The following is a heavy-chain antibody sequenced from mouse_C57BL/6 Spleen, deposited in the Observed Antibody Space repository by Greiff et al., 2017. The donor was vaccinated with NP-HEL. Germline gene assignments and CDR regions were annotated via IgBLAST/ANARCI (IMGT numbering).Heavy chain of an antibody. CDR1: GYTFTDYE. J-gene: IGHJ2*01. V-gene: IGHV1-15*01. CDR2: IDPETGGT. CDR3: TREGRPSFDN. Sequence: QVQLQQSGAELVRPGASVTLSCKASGYTFTDYEMHWVKQTPVHGLEWIGAIDPETGGTAYNQKFKGKAILTADKSSSTAYMELRSLTSEDSAVYYCTREGRPSFDNWSQGTTLTVSS.